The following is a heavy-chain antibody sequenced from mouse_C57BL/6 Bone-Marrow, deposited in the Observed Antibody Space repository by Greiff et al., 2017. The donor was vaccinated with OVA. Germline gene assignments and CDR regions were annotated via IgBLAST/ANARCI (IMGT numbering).Heavy chain of an antibody. CDR2: IRLKSDNYAT. D-gene: IGHD1-1*01. V-gene: IGHV6-3*01. J-gene: IGHJ3*01. Sequence: EVKVEESGGGLVQPGGSMKLSCVASGFTFSNYWMNWVRQSPEKGLEWVAQIRLKSDNYATHYAESVKGRFTISRDDSKSRVYLQMNNLRAEDTGIYYCTGPYYYGWGQGTLVTVSA. CDR1: GFTFSNYW. CDR3: TGPYYYG.